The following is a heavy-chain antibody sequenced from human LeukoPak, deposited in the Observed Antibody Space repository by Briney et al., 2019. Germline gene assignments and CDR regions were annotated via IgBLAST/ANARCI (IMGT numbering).Heavy chain of an antibody. V-gene: IGHV3-23*01. CDR1: GFTFSSYA. Sequence: PGGSLRLSCAAPGFTFSSYAMSWVRQAPGKGLEWVSGISGSGGSTYYADSVKGRFTISRDNSKNTLYLQMNSLRAEDTAVYYCAKVLSGAGLYYYYMDVWGKGTTVTVSS. CDR3: AKVLSGAGLYYYYMDV. D-gene: IGHD6-25*01. CDR2: ISGSGGST. J-gene: IGHJ6*03.